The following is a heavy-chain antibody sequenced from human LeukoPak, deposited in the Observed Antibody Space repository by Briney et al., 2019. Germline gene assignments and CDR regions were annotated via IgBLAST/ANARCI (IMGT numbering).Heavy chain of an antibody. Sequence: GGSLRLSCAASGFTFSSYDMHWVRQAPGKGLEWVAVISYDGSNKYYADSVKGRFTISRDNSKNTLYLQMNTLRAEDTAVYYCAAMTTLDSWGQGTLVTVSS. J-gene: IGHJ4*02. V-gene: IGHV3-30*03. CDR1: GFTFSSYD. D-gene: IGHD4-11*01. CDR2: ISYDGSNK. CDR3: AAMTTLDS.